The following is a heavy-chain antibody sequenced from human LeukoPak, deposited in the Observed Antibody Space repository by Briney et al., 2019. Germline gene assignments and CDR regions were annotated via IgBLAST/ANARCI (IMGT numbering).Heavy chain of an antibody. D-gene: IGHD2-15*01. J-gene: IGHJ4*02. CDR3: AKRAARSFDY. CDR1: GFAFSNYA. CDR2: ISTSVYST. V-gene: IGHV3-23*01. Sequence: GRSLRLSCAASGFAFSNYALSCVRQAPGEGLEWGSDISTSVYSTNYADSVKGRFSISRDNSKNTVYLQMNSLRADDTGVYYCAKRAARSFDYWGQGTLVTVSS.